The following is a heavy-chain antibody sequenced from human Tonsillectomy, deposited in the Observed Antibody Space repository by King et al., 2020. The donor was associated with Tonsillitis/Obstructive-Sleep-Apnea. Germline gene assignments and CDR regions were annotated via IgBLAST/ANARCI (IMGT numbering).Heavy chain of an antibody. V-gene: IGHV1-46*01. CDR3: ARESCSSTSCYENYYMDV. D-gene: IGHD2-2*01. J-gene: IGHJ6*03. CDR2: INTSGGST. Sequence: QLVQSGAEVKKPGASVKVSCKASGYTFTRYYMHWVRQAPGHGLEWMVIINTSGGSTRYPQRFQGKVTMTRDKSTSTVYMVLSSLRSEDTAVYFCARESCSSTSCYENYYMDVWGKGTTVTVSS. CDR1: GYTFTRYY.